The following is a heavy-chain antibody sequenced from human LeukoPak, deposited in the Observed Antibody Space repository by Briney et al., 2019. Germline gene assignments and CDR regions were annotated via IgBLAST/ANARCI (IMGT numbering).Heavy chain of an antibody. J-gene: IGHJ6*02. Sequence: NAGGSLRLSCAASGFTFSYDWMTWVRQAPGKGLEWVGRIKSKTDGGTTDYAAPVKGRFIISRDDSKNTLYLQMNSLKTEDTAVYYCSTVRYCSGGSCVGGMDVWGQGTTVTVSS. V-gene: IGHV3-15*01. CDR3: STVRYCSGGSCVGGMDV. CDR2: IKSKTDGGTT. D-gene: IGHD2-15*01. CDR1: GFTFSYDW.